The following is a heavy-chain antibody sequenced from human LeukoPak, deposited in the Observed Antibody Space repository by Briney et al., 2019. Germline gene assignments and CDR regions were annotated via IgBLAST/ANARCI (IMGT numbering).Heavy chain of an antibody. Sequence: ASVKVSCKASGYTFTSYDINWVRQATGLGLEWMGWMNPNSGNTGYAQKFQGRVTMTRNTSISTAYMELSSLRSEDTAVYYCARVAQHRYYYDSSAFRYYFDYWGQGTLVTVSS. J-gene: IGHJ4*02. CDR3: ARVAQHRYYYDSSAFRYYFDY. D-gene: IGHD3-22*01. CDR1: GYTFTSYD. V-gene: IGHV1-8*01. CDR2: MNPNSGNT.